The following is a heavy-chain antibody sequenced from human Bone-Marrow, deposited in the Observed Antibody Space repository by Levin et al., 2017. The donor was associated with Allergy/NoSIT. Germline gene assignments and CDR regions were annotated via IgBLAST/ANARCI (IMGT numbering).Heavy chain of an antibody. D-gene: IGHD2-2*01. CDR2: ISSSSSYI. J-gene: IGHJ3*02. Sequence: SGGSLRLSCAASGFTFSSYSMNWVRQAPGKGLEWVSSISSSSSYIYYADSVKGRFTISRDNAKNSLYLQMNSLRAEDTAVYYCARDRYCSSTSCYARPLEWAFDIWGQGTMVTVSS. CDR3: ARDRYCSSTSCYARPLEWAFDI. V-gene: IGHV3-21*01. CDR1: GFTFSSYS.